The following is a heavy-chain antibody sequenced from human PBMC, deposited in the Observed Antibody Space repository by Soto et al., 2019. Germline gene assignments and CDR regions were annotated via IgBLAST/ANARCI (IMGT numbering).Heavy chain of an antibody. V-gene: IGHV3-30*18. CDR3: SKGGVVVEPPSYYFDY. CDR2: ISYDGSNK. D-gene: IGHD2-15*01. Sequence: PGGSLRLSCAASGFTFSSYGMHWVRQAPGKGLEWVAVISYDGSNKYYADSVKGRFTISRDNSKNTLYLQMNSLRAEDTAVYYCSKGGVVVEPPSYYFDYWGQGTLVTVSS. CDR1: GFTFSSYG. J-gene: IGHJ4*02.